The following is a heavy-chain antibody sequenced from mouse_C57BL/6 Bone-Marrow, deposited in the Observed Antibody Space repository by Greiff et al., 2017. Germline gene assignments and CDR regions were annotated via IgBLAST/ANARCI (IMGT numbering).Heavy chain of an antibody. D-gene: IGHD3-1*01. CDR3: ARSGSWYFDY. Sequence: QVQLQQPGAELVMPGASVKLSCKASGYTFTSYWMHWVKQRPGQGLEWIGEIDPSDSYTTYNQKFKGKSTLTVDKSSSTAYMQLSSLTSEDSAVYYCARSGSWYFDYWGQGTTRTGSS. J-gene: IGHJ2*01. CDR1: GYTFTSYW. V-gene: IGHV1-69*01. CDR2: IDPSDSYT.